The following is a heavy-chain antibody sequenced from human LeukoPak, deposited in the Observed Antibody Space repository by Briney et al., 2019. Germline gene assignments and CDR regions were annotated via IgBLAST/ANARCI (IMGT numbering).Heavy chain of an antibody. CDR1: VDSITTYS. D-gene: IGHD2-15*01. J-gene: IGHJ5*02. V-gene: IGHV4-4*07. CDR3: ARDRSRKFVGWFDP. Sequence: SETLSLTCSVSVDSITTYSWSWIRQPAGKGLEWIGRVYASGTSNYNPSLESRVTISMDKFQNQFSLNLRSVTAADTAVYYCARDRSRKFVGWFDPWGQGVLVTVSS. CDR2: VYASGTS.